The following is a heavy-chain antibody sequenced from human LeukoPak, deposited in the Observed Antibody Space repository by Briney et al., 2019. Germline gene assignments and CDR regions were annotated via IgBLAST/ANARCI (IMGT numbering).Heavy chain of an antibody. CDR1: GFTFSSYW. V-gene: IGHV3-7*01. Sequence: GGSLRLSCAASGFTFSSYWMSWVRQAPGKGLEWVANIKQDGSEKYYVDSVEGRFTSSRDNAKNSLYLQMNSLRAEDTAVYYCARDSTVISDFWSGYFPASYSYGMDVWGQGTTVTVSS. CDR2: IKQDGSEK. D-gene: IGHD3-3*01. J-gene: IGHJ6*02. CDR3: ARDSTVISDFWSGYFPASYSYGMDV.